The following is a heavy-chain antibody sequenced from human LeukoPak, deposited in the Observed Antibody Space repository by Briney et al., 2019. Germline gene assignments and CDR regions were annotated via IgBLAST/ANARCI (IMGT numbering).Heavy chain of an antibody. Sequence: ASVKVSCKASGGTFSSYAISWVRQAPGQGLEWMGRIIPILGIANYAQKLQGRVTMTTDTSTSTAYMELRSLRSDDTAVYYCARARGPDPNNFDYWGQGTLVTVSS. V-gene: IGHV1-69*04. CDR3: ARARGPDPNNFDY. CDR2: IIPILGIA. CDR1: GGTFSSYA. J-gene: IGHJ4*02.